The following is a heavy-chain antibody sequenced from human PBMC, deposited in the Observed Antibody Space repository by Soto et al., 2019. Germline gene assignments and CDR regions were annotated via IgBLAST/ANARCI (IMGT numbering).Heavy chain of an antibody. D-gene: IGHD2-21*02. CDR3: ARVAPPYCGGDCYSGWFDP. CDR2: IYYSGST. V-gene: IGHV4-59*01. CDR1: GGSISIYY. J-gene: IGHJ5*02. Sequence: SETLSLTCTVSGGSISIYYWSWIRQPPGKGLEWIGYIYYSGSTNYNPSLKSRVTISVDTSKNQFSLKLSSVTAADTAVYYCARVAPPYCGGDCYSGWFDPWGQGTLVTVSS.